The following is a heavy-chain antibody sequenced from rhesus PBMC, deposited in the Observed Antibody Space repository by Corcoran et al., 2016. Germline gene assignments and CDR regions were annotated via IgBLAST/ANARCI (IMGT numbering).Heavy chain of an antibody. V-gene: IGHV4-160*01. CDR1: GGSISSNY. CDR3: ARVVWSDYSWYFDL. D-gene: IGHD3-22*01. J-gene: IGHJ2*01. Sequence: QVQLQESGPGLVKPSETLSLTCAVSGGSISSNYWSWIRQPPGKGLEWIGRIYGGGGSPDHNPSLKSRDTLSVEPSKNQLSLKVSSVTAADTAVYYCARVVWSDYSWYFDLWGPGTPITISS. CDR2: IYGGGGSP.